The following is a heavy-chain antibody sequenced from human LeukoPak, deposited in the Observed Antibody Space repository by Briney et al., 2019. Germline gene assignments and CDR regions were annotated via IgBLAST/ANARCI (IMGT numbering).Heavy chain of an antibody. CDR3: ATGGQYYDFWSGS. J-gene: IGHJ3*01. CDR1: GYTFTRYD. CDR2: MNPKSGNT. V-gene: IGHV1-8*03. Sequence: ASVKVSCKASGYTFTRYDINWVRQATGQGLEWMGWMNPKSGNTGHAQKFRGRVTITRDTSISTVYMELSSLRSEDTAVYYCATGGQYYDFWSGSWGQGTMVTVSS. D-gene: IGHD3-3*01.